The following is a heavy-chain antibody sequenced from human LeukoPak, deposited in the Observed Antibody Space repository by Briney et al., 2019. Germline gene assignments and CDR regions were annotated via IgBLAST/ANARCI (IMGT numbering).Heavy chain of an antibody. CDR1: GFTFSSYA. CDR2: ISSSSSYI. V-gene: IGHV3-21*01. Sequence: EGSLRLSCAASGFTFSSYAMSWVRQAPGKGLEWVSSISSSSSYIYYADSVKGRFTISRDNAKNSLYLQMNSLRAEDTAVYYCARGIRYYDSSGYSSDAFDIWGQGTMVTVSS. CDR3: ARGIRYYDSSGYSSDAFDI. D-gene: IGHD3-22*01. J-gene: IGHJ3*02.